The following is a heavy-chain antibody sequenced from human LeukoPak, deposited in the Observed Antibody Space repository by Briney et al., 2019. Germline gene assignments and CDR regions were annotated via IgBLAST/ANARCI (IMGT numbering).Heavy chain of an antibody. CDR3: ARDRSGYDFDY. CDR1: GFTFLSYW. J-gene: IGHJ4*02. Sequence: GGSLRLSFAASGFTFLSYWSHWVRQAPGKGLVWVSRINSDGSSTSYADSVKGRFTISRDNAKNTLYLQMNSLRAEDTAVYYCARDRSGYDFDYWGQGTLVTVSS. V-gene: IGHV3-74*01. CDR2: INSDGSST. D-gene: IGHD5-12*01.